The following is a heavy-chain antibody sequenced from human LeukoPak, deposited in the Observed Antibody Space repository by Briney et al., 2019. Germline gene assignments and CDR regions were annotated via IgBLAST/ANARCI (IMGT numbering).Heavy chain of an antibody. CDR1: GGTFSSYA. CDR3: ARDRISYYYMDV. V-gene: IGHV1-69*05. Sequence: GASVKVSCKASGGTFSSYAISWVRQAPGQGLEWMGRIIPIFGTANYAQKFQGRVTITTDESTSTAYMELGSLRSEDTAVYYCARDRISYYYMDVWGQGALVTVSA. J-gene: IGHJ4*02. D-gene: IGHD3-10*01. CDR2: IIPIFGTA.